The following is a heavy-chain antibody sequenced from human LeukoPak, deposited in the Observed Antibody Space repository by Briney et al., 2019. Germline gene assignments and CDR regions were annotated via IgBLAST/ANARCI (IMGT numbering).Heavy chain of an antibody. V-gene: IGHV3-23*01. J-gene: IGHJ4*02. D-gene: IGHD1-1*01. Sequence: GGSLRLSCAASGFTFSSYSMNWVRQAPGKGLEWVSAISHSGDSTYYADSVKGRFTISRDNSKNTLYLQMNGLRAEDAAVYYCAGNWNADYWGQGTLVTVSS. CDR2: ISHSGDST. CDR3: AGNWNADY. CDR1: GFTFSSYS.